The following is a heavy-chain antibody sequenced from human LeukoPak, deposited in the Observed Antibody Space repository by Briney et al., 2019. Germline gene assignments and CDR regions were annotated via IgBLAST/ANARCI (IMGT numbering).Heavy chain of an antibody. CDR3: AKLLFAAGPDWDYYYYGMDV. CDR2: ISYDGSNK. Sequence: GRSLRLSCAASGFTFSSYGMHWVRQAPGKGLEWVAVISYDGSNKYYAGSVKGRFTISRDNSKNTLYLQMNSLRAEDTAVYYCAKLLFAAGPDWDYYYYGMDVWGQGTTVTVSS. D-gene: IGHD6-13*01. J-gene: IGHJ6*02. V-gene: IGHV3-30*18. CDR1: GFTFSSYG.